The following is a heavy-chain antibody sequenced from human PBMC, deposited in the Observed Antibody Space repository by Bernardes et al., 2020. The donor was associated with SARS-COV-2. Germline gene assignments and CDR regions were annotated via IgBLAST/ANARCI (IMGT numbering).Heavy chain of an antibody. CDR2: IRGKANSDAT. CDR3: TNGLDN. Sequence: GGSLRLSCAASGFTFSGSALHWVRQASGQGLEWVGRIRGKANSDATAYGASVKGRFSISRDDSVNTAYLHMNSLKAEDTAVYFCTNGLDNWGQGTLVTVSS. V-gene: IGHV3-73*01. J-gene: IGHJ4*02. CDR1: GFTFSGSA.